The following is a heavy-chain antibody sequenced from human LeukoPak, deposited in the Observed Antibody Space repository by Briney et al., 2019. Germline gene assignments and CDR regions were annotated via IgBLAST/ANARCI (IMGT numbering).Heavy chain of an antibody. J-gene: IGHJ6*02. V-gene: IGHV1-18*01. CDR3: ARDRKKMNDWGYYYGMDV. Sequence: ASVKVSCKASGYTFTSYGISWVRQAPGQGLEWMGWISAYNGNTNYAQKLQGRVTMTTDASTSTAYMELRSLRSDDTAVYYCARDRKKMNDWGYYYGMDVWGQGTTVTVSS. D-gene: IGHD1-1*01. CDR1: GYTFTSYG. CDR2: ISAYNGNT.